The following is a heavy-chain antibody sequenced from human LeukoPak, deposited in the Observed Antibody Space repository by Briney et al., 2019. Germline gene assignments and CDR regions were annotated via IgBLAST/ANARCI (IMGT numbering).Heavy chain of an antibody. V-gene: IGHV1-18*01. J-gene: IGHJ4*02. CDR1: GYTFTGYG. D-gene: IGHD3-22*01. Sequence: ASVKVSCKASGYTFTGYGISWVRQAPGQGLEWMGWISAYNGNTNYAQKFQGRVTMTTDTSASTAYMELRSLRSDDTAVYYCARDSHYYDRSGYPDYWGQGTLVTVSS. CDR2: ISAYNGNT. CDR3: ARDSHYYDRSGYPDY.